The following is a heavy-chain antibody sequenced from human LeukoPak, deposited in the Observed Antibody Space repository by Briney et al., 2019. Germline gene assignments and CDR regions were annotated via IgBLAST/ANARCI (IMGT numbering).Heavy chain of an antibody. D-gene: IGHD6-19*01. V-gene: IGHV3-53*01. CDR1: GFIVSSNY. CDR3: ASPSSGQSFDI. Sequence: GGSLRLSCAASGFIVSSNYMNWVRQAPGKGLEWVSDIYTGGNTYYADSVKGRFTISRDNSKNTLYLQMHSLRAEDTAVYYCASPSSGQSFDIWGQGTMVTVSS. CDR2: IYTGGNT. J-gene: IGHJ3*02.